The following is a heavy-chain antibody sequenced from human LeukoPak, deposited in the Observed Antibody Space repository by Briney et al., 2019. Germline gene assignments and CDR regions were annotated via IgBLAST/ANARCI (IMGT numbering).Heavy chain of an antibody. CDR1: GDSFSSNSAA. CDR3: ARDWLSYSSSSGRGWFDP. J-gene: IGHJ5*02. V-gene: IGHV6-1*01. D-gene: IGHD6-6*01. Sequence: SQTLSLTCAISGDSFSSNSAAWNWIRQSPSRGLEWLRRTYYRSKWYNDYAVSVKSRITINPDTSKNQFSLQLNSVTPEDTAVYYSARDWLSYSSSSGRGWFDPWGQGTLVTVSS. CDR2: TYYRSKWYN.